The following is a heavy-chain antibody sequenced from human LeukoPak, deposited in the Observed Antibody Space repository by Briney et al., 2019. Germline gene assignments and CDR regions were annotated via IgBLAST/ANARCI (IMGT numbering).Heavy chain of an antibody. Sequence: EASVKVSCKASGDTFSTYSVSWVRQAPGQGLEWMGRIIPILSIEYYAQKFQGRVTITADKSTSTAYMELSNLRSDDTAVYYCARGAGTGATLGYDAFDIWGQGTMVTVSS. V-gene: IGHV1-69*04. J-gene: IGHJ3*02. CDR2: IIPILSIE. CDR3: ARGAGTGATLGYDAFDI. CDR1: GDTFSTYS. D-gene: IGHD1-1*01.